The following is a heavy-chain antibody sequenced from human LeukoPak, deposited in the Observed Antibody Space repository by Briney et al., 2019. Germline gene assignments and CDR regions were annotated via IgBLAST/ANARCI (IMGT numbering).Heavy chain of an antibody. Sequence: TGGSLRLSCAASGFTFSSYGMHWVRQAPGKGLEWVAVIRYDGSNKYYGDSVKGRFTISRDNSKNTLYLQMNSLRAEDTAVYYCARALSTMVPDYWGQGTLGTVSS. CDR3: ARALSTMVPDY. D-gene: IGHD3-10*01. V-gene: IGHV3-33*01. CDR2: IRYDGSNK. CDR1: GFTFSSYG. J-gene: IGHJ4*02.